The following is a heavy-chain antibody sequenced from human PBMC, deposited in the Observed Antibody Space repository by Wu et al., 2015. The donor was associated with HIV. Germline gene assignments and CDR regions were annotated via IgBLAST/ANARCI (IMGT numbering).Heavy chain of an antibody. J-gene: IGHJ4*02. D-gene: IGHD5-12*01. CDR3: ARGRGYEKGIDY. CDR1: GYSFTSYD. CDR2: MNPNSGNT. Sequence: QVQLVQSGAEVKKPGASVKVSCKASGYSFTSYDINWVRQATGQGLEWMGWMNPNSGNTGYAQKFQGRVTITRNTSISTAYMELSSLRSEVTAVYYCARGRGYEKGIDYWGQGTLVTVSS. V-gene: IGHV1-8*03.